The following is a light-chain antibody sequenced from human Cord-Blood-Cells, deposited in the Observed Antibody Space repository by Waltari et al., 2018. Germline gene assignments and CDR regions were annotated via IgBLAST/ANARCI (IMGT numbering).Light chain of an antibody. Sequence: DIQMTPSPPSLSALVGTSVTITCRASQSISSYLNWYQHKPGKAPKLLIYAASSLQSGVPSRFSGSGSGTDFTLTISSLQPEDFATYYCQQSYSTPLTFGGGTKVEIK. CDR3: QQSYSTPLT. V-gene: IGKV1-39*01. CDR1: QSISSY. J-gene: IGKJ4*01. CDR2: AAS.